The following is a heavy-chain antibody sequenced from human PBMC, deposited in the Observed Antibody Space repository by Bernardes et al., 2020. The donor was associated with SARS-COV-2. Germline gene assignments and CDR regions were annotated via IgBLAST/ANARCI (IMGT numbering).Heavy chain of an antibody. CDR1: GFSLSTSGMC. D-gene: IGHD6-6*01. J-gene: IGHJ6*02. Sequence: SVPTLVKPTQTLTLTCTFSGFSLSTSGMCVSWIRQPPGKALEWLARIDWDDEKYHSTSLRTRLTISKDTSKNQVVLTMTKMDPADTATYYCARIRVSSSGGDYYGMDVWGQGTTVTVSS. V-gene: IGHV2-70*11. CDR3: ARIRVSSSGGDYYGMDV. CDR2: IDWDDEK.